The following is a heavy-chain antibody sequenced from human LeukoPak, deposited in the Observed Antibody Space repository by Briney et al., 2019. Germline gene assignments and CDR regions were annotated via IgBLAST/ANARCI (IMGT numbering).Heavy chain of an antibody. J-gene: IGHJ5*02. CDR2: IWYDGSNK. CDR1: GFTFSSYA. CDR3: ASYGDQGWFDP. D-gene: IGHD4-17*01. Sequence: GGSLRLSCAASGFTFSSYAMSWVRQAPGKGLEWVAVIWYDGSNKYYADSVKGRFTISRDNSKNTLYLQMNSLRAEDTAVYYCASYGDQGWFDPWGQGTLVTVSS. V-gene: IGHV3-33*08.